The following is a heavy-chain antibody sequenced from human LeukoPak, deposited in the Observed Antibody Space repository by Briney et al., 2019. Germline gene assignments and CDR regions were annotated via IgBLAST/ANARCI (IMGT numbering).Heavy chain of an antibody. V-gene: IGHV5-51*01. CDR3: ARLRYCSGGSCSWYYYYGMDV. CDR2: IYPGDSDT. J-gene: IGHJ6*02. D-gene: IGHD2-15*01. CDR1: GYIFTSYW. Sequence: PGASLQISCKGSGYIFTSYWIGWVRPMPGKGLEWMGIIYPGDSDTRYSPSFQGQVTISADKSISTAYLQWSSLKASDTAMYYCARLRYCSGGSCSWYYYYGMDVWGQGTTVTVSS.